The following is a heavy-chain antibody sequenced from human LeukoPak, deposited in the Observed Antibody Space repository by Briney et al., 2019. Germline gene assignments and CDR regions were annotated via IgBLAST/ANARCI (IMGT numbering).Heavy chain of an antibody. CDR1: GFTFSSYA. V-gene: IGHV3-23*01. J-gene: IGHJ5*02. CDR3: AKTLHITGTLWFDP. D-gene: IGHD1-7*01. CDR2: ISGSGGST. Sequence: GGSLRLSCAASGFTFSSYAMSWVRQAPGKGLXXXXAISGSGGSTYYADSVKGRFTISRDNSKNTLYLQMNSLRAEDTAVYYCAKTLHITGTLWFDPWGQGTLVTVSS.